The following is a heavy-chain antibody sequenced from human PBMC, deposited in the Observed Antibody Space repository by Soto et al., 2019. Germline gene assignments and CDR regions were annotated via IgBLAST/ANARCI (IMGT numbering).Heavy chain of an antibody. CDR2: ISWDGGST. Sequence: PGGSLRLSCAASGFTFDGYTMHWVRQAPGKGLEWVSLISWDGGSTYYADSVKGRFTISKDNAKNSLYLQMHSLRAEDTAVYYCARDLTYYDSSGYIGCQQPTYSYTMDVCGQGPSVPVSS. CDR3: ARDLTYYDSSGYIGCQQPTYSYTMDV. V-gene: IGHV3-43*01. J-gene: IGHJ6*02. D-gene: IGHD3-22*01. CDR1: GFTFDGYT.